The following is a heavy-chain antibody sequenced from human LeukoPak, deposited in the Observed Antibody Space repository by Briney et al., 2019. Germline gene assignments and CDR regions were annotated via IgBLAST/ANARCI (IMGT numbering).Heavy chain of an antibody. Sequence: TLSLTCAVSGGSISSGGYSWSWIRQPPGKGLEWIGYIYHSGSTYYNPSLKSRVTISVDRSKNQFSLKLSSVTAADTAVYYCARVVAAPGYFDYWGQGTLVTVSS. V-gene: IGHV4-30-2*01. CDR1: GGSISSGGYS. CDR3: ARVVAAPGYFDY. J-gene: IGHJ4*02. D-gene: IGHD6-19*01. CDR2: IYHSGST.